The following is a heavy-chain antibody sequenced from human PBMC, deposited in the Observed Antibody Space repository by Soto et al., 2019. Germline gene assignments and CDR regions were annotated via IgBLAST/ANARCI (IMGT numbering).Heavy chain of an antibody. CDR2: IIPILGIA. J-gene: IGHJ3*02. Sequence: QVQLVQSGAEVKKPGSSVKVSCKASGGTFSSYTISWVRQAPGQGLEWMGRIIPILGIANYAQKFQGRVTITADKSTSTAYMELSSLRSEDTAVYYCARAPRVYYDFWSGYLHDAFDIWGQGTMVTVSS. D-gene: IGHD3-3*01. V-gene: IGHV1-69*02. CDR1: GGTFSSYT. CDR3: ARAPRVYYDFWSGYLHDAFDI.